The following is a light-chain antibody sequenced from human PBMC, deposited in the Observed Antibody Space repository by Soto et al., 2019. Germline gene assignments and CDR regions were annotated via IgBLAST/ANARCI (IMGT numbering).Light chain of an antibody. Sequence: EIVLTQSPGTLSLSPGERATLSCRASQSLSSGYLAWYQQKPGQAPTILIYAASSMATGIPDRVSGSGSGTDFSLTISRLEPEDFAVYYCHQYDTSPRTFGQGTKVEI. CDR3: HQYDTSPRT. J-gene: IGKJ1*01. V-gene: IGKV3-20*01. CDR2: AAS. CDR1: QSLSSGY.